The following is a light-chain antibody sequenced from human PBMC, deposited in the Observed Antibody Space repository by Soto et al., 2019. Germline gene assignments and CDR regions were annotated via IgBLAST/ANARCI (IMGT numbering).Light chain of an antibody. Sequence: DIPMTQSPSTLSASVGDRVTITCRASQSISHWLAWYQQKPGKAPTVLIYQASALESGVPSRFSGSGSGTEFTLTISSLQSDDFATYYCQQYSRYSITFGGGTKVEMK. CDR1: QSISHW. J-gene: IGKJ4*01. V-gene: IGKV1-5*03. CDR3: QQYSRYSIT. CDR2: QAS.